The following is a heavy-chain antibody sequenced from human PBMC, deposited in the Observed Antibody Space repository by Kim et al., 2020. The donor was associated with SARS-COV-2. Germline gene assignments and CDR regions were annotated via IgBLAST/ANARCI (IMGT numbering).Heavy chain of an antibody. V-gene: IGHV1-3*01. CDR2: INRDNGKT. CDR3: ARDGFFYDESGITDS. D-gene: IGHD3-10*01. J-gene: IGHJ4*02. CDR1: GFTFSTSA. Sequence: ASVKVSCKLSGFTFSTSAVHWVRQAPGQRLEWMGWINRDNGKTKSSERFQDRVTFTRDMSASTVYMELSSLRVEDTAVYYCARDGFFYDESGITDSWGQGTLVTVSS.